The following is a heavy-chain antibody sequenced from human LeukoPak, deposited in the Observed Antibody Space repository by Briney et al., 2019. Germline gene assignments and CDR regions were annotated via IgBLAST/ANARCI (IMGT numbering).Heavy chain of an antibody. Sequence: SVKVSCKASGGTFSSYAISWVRQAPGQGLEWMGRIIPIFGTANYAQKFQGRVTITTDESTSTAYMELSSLRSEDTAVYYCAREERADYYDSSGYYGYWGQGTLVTASS. CDR2: IIPIFGTA. CDR3: AREERADYYDSSGYYGY. V-gene: IGHV1-69*05. J-gene: IGHJ4*02. CDR1: GGTFSSYA. D-gene: IGHD3-22*01.